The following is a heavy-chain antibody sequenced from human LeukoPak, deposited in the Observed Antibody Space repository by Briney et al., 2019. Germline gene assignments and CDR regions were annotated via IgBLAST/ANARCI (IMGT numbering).Heavy chain of an antibody. V-gene: IGHV3-48*01. CDR3: AREGTTDAFDI. D-gene: IGHD1-7*01. J-gene: IGHJ3*02. CDR1: GFTFSSYS. CDR2: ISSSSSTI. Sequence: GGSLTLSCAASGFTFSSYSMNWVRQAPGKGLEWVSYISSSSSTIYYADSVKGRFTIPRDNAKNSLYLQMNSLRAEDTAVYYCAREGTTDAFDIWGQGTMVTVSS.